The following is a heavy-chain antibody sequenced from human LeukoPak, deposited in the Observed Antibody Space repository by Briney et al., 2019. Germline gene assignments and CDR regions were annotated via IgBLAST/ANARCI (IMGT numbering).Heavy chain of an antibody. V-gene: IGHV4-4*07. CDR2: IYISGSGST. D-gene: IGHD3-16*01. CDR3: ARDPRHSYTFPPLYFDL. J-gene: IGHJ2*01. CDR1: GGSISSYY. Sequence: SETLSLTCTVSGGSISSYYWSWIRQPAGKGLEWIGRIYISGSGSTNYNPSLKSRVTMSVDTSKNQFSLKLSSVTAADTAVYYCARDPRHSYTFPPLYFDLWGRGALVTVSS.